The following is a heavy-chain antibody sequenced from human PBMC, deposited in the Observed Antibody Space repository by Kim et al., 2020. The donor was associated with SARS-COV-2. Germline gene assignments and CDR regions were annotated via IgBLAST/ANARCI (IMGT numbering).Heavy chain of an antibody. CDR2: IIGSGTTI. D-gene: IGHD4-4*01. V-gene: IGHV3-48*03. J-gene: IGHJ4*02. CDR3: ARGPNYSPFDY. CDR1: GFTFSSYE. Sequence: GGSLRLSCVASGFTFSSYEMNWVRQAPGKGLEWVSYIIGSGTTIYYADSVRGRFTISRDNDKNSLYLQMNGLRAEDTAVYYCARGPNYSPFDYWGQGTLVTVSS.